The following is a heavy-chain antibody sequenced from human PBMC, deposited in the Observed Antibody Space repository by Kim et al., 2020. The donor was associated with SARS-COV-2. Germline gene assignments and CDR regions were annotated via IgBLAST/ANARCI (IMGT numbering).Heavy chain of an antibody. V-gene: IGHV4-59*02. CDR2: IYYSGNT. J-gene: IGHJ4*02. D-gene: IGHD3-22*01. CDR1: GASVNSYY. Sequence: SGTLSLTCTVSGASVNSYYSSWYRQFPGKGLEWIGYIYYSGNTKYNPSLKSRVTISLDRSKNQFSLNLRSVTAADTAMYYCARDASYYDSSFDSWWGQGT. CDR3: ARDASYYDSSFDSW.